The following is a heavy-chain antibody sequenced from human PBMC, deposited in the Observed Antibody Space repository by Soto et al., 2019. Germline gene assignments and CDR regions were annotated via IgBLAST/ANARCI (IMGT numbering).Heavy chain of an antibody. J-gene: IGHJ1*01. V-gene: IGHV1-18*01. Sequence: ASVKVSWKASGYTFTTYGITWFRQGPGQGLEWMGWISAYNGNTNYAQKVQGRVTMTTDTSTSTAYMELRSLRSDDTAVYYCARAVDYYDSSGYYTHEYFQHWG. CDR1: GYTFTTYG. CDR2: ISAYNGNT. D-gene: IGHD3-22*01. CDR3: ARAVDYYDSSGYYTHEYFQH.